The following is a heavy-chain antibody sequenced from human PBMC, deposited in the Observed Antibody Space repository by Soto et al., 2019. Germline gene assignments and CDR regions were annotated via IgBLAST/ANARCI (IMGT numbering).Heavy chain of an antibody. Sequence: ASVKVSCKASGYTFTNYYIHWVRQAPGQGLEWMGMINPSGDATSYAQKFQASFTMTADTSTNTIYMELPRLRSEDTAVYYCARDRRYCCVTNCYTSSEPDSWGQGTLVTVSS. CDR1: GYTFTNYY. D-gene: IGHD2-2*02. J-gene: IGHJ5*01. V-gene: IGHV1-46*01. CDR3: ARDRRYCCVTNCYTSSEPDS. CDR2: INPSGDAT.